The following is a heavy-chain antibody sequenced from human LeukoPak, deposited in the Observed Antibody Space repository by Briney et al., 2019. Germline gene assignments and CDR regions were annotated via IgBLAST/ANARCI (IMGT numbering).Heavy chain of an antibody. Sequence: SETLSLTCTVSGGSITTSNYYWAWIRQSPGKGLEWIGSIYFSGSTYYSPSLKSRVSMSVDTSKNQFSLKVTSVTAADTGVYYCASDYGADSGYWGQGTLVTVSS. V-gene: IGHV4-39*01. CDR2: IYFSGST. CDR3: ASDYGADSGY. J-gene: IGHJ4*02. CDR1: GGSITTSNYY. D-gene: IGHD4-23*01.